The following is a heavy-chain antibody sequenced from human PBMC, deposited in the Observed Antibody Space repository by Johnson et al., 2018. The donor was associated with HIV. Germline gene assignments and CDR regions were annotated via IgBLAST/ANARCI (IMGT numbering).Heavy chain of an antibody. CDR3: ARVSSIAALWDAFDI. CDR1: GFTFSDYY. J-gene: IGHJ3*02. CDR2: ISYDGSNK. V-gene: IGHV3-30*03. D-gene: IGHD6-6*01. Sequence: QVQLVESGGGVVQPGRSLRLSCAASGFTFSDYYMSWIRQAPGKGLEWVAVISYDGSNKYYADSVKGRFTISRDNSKNTLYLQMNSLRAEDTAVYYCARVSSIAALWDAFDIWGQGTMVTVSS.